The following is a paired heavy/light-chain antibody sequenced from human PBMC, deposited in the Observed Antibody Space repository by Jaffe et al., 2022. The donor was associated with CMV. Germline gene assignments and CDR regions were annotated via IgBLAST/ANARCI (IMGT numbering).Light chain of an antibody. Sequence: SYELTQPPSVSVSPGQTASITCSGDKLGDKYACWYQQKPGQSPVLVIYQDSKRPSGIPERFSGSNSGNTATLTISGTQAMDEADYYCQAWDSSTLVFGGGTKLTVL. CDR3: QAWDSSTLV. J-gene: IGLJ2*01. CDR1: KLGDKY. V-gene: IGLV3-1*01. CDR2: QDS.
Heavy chain of an antibody. V-gene: IGHV3-9*01. CDR3: AKDTNYDILTGYPTPPYYYYGMDV. J-gene: IGHJ6*02. Sequence: EVQLVESGGGLVQPGRSLRLSCAASGFTFDDYAMHWVRQAPGKGLEWVSGISWNSGSIGYADSVKGRFTISRDNAKNSLYLQMNSLRAEDTALYYCAKDTNYDILTGYPTPPYYYYGMDVWGQGTTVTVSS. CDR2: ISWNSGSI. D-gene: IGHD3-9*01. CDR1: GFTFDDYA.